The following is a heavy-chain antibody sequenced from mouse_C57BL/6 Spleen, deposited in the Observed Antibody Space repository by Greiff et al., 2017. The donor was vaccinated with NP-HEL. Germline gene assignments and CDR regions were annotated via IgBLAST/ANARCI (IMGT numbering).Heavy chain of an antibody. CDR1: GYAFSSYW. D-gene: IGHD3-2*02. Sequence: VQLQQSGAELVKPGASVKISCKASGYAFSSYWMNWVKQRPGKGLEWIGQIYPGDGDTNYNGKFKGKATLTADKSSRTAYMQLSSLTSEDSAVYFCAKGDLAQAMDYWGQGTSVTVSS. CDR2: IYPGDGDT. J-gene: IGHJ4*01. V-gene: IGHV1-80*01. CDR3: AKGDLAQAMDY.